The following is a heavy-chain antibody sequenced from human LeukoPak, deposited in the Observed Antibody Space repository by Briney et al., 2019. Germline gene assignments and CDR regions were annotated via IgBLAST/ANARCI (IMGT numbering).Heavy chain of an antibody. J-gene: IGHJ4*02. CDR1: GYTFTSYG. D-gene: IGHD3-22*01. V-gene: IGHV1-18*01. CDR3: ATAPHYYYDSSGYSLDY. CDR2: ISAYNGNT. Sequence: ASVKVSCKASGYTFTSYGISWVRQAPGQGLEWMGWISAYNGNTNYAQKLQGRVTMTTDTSTSTAYMELRSLRSDDTAVYYCATAPHYYYDSSGYSLDYWGQRTLVTVSS.